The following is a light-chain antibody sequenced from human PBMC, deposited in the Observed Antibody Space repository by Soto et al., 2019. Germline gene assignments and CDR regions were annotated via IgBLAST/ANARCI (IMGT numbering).Light chain of an antibody. CDR1: QSISSW. CDR2: QAS. V-gene: IGKV1-5*03. CDR3: QQYNSYSWT. J-gene: IGKJ1*01. Sequence: DIEMTQSPSTLSGSVGDIFTITCRSSQSISSWLAWYQQKPGKAPKLLISQASSLESGVPSRFSGSGSETELTLTISGLQPDDFASYYCQQYNSYSWTFGQGTKVDIK.